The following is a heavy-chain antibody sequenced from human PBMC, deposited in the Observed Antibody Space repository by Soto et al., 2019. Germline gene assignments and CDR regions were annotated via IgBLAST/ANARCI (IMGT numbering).Heavy chain of an antibody. D-gene: IGHD5-18*01. J-gene: IGHJ6*02. Sequence: PSETLSLTCTVSGDSISSYYWSWIRQPPGKGLEWIGYIYYSGSTNYNPSLKSRVTISVDTSKNQFSLKLSSVTAADTAVYYCARPLYSYGPMDVWGQGTTVTVSS. V-gene: IGHV4-59*01. CDR1: GDSISSYY. CDR3: ARPLYSYGPMDV. CDR2: IYYSGST.